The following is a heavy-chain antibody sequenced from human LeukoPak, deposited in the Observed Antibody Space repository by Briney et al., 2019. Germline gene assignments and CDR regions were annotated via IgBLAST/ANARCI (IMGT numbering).Heavy chain of an antibody. CDR1: GGSISSYY. CDR2: IYYSGST. CDR3: ARGLIDGSSGYWDYYCMDV. D-gene: IGHD3-22*01. V-gene: IGHV4-59*01. Sequence: SETLSLTCTVSGGSISSYYWSWIRQPPGKGLEWIGYIYYSGSTNCNPSLKSRVTISVDTSKNQFSLKLSSVTAADTAVYYCARGLIDGSSGYWDYYCMDVWGKGTTVTVSS. J-gene: IGHJ6*03.